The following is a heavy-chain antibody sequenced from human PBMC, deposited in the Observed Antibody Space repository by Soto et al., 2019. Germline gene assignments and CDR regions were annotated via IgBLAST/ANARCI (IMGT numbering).Heavy chain of an antibody. CDR2: IIPILGIA. Sequence: SVKVSCKASGGTFSSYTISWVRQAPGQGLEWMGRIIPILGIANYAQKFQGRVTITADKSTSTAYMELSSLRSEDTAVYYCARVADIVVVVAAQDGPLAIWGQGTMVTVSS. J-gene: IGHJ3*02. CDR1: GGTFSSYT. V-gene: IGHV1-69*02. CDR3: ARVADIVVVVAAQDGPLAI. D-gene: IGHD2-15*01.